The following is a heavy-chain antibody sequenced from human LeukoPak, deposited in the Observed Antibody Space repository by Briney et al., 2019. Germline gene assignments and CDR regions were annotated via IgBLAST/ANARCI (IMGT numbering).Heavy chain of an antibody. Sequence: GGSLRLSCAASGFTFSSYAMHWVRQAPGKGLEWVAVISYDGSNKYYADSVKGRFTISRDHSKNTLYLQMNSLRAEDTAVYYCARVYDYVWGSYHPPGYWGQGTLVTVSS. CDR1: GFTFSSYA. D-gene: IGHD3-16*02. CDR3: ARVYDYVWGSYHPPGY. V-gene: IGHV3-30-3*01. J-gene: IGHJ4*02. CDR2: ISYDGSNK.